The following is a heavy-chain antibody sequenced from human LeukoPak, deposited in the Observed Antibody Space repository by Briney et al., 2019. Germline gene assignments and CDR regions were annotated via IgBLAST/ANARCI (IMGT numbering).Heavy chain of an antibody. CDR1: GGSISSGGYS. D-gene: IGHD3-10*01. Sequence: PSETLSLTCAVSGGSISSGGYSWSWIRQPPGKGLEWIGYIYHSGSTYYNPSLKSRVTISVDRSKNQFSLKLSSVTAADTAVYYCARSYGSGMFVEFDPWGQGTLVTVSS. CDR2: IYHSGST. V-gene: IGHV4-30-2*01. CDR3: ARSYGSGMFVEFDP. J-gene: IGHJ5*02.